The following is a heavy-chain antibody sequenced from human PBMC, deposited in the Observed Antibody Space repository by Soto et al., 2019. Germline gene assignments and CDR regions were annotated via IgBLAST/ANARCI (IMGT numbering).Heavy chain of an antibody. D-gene: IGHD3-16*01. CDR2: ISHSGTV. J-gene: IGHJ4*02. CDR1: SVSITSSNG. V-gene: IGHV4-4*02. CDR3: ARDYDGFDY. Sequence: SETLSLSCDVSSVSITSSNGWIWVRQPPGKGLEWLGKISHSGTVNYNATLRSRVTISVDKPKNQLSLKLMSVTAADTAVYYCARDYDGFDYWGPGILVTVSS.